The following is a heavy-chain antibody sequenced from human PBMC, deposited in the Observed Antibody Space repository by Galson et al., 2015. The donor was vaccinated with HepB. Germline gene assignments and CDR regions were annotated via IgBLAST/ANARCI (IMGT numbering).Heavy chain of an antibody. Sequence: LRLSCAASGFTFSSYSMNWVRQAPGKGLEWVSSISSSSSYIYYADSVKGRFTISRDNAKNSLYLQMNSLRAEDTAVYYCARKINDYGDYDDAFDIWGQGTMVTVSS. CDR1: GFTFSSYS. CDR3: ARKINDYGDYDDAFDI. D-gene: IGHD4-17*01. CDR2: ISSSSSYI. V-gene: IGHV3-21*01. J-gene: IGHJ3*02.